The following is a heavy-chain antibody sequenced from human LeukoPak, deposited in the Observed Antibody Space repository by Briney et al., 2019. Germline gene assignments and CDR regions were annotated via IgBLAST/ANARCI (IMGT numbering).Heavy chain of an antibody. V-gene: IGHV3-9*01. Sequence: GRSLRLSCAASGFTFDDYAMHWVRQAPGKGLEWVSGISWNSGSIGYADSVKGRFTISRDNAKNSLYLQMNSLRAEDTAVYYCAREVGDIVVVPAGYYFDYWGQGTLVTVSS. J-gene: IGHJ4*02. CDR3: AREVGDIVVVPAGYYFDY. CDR1: GFTFDDYA. D-gene: IGHD2-2*01. CDR2: ISWNSGSI.